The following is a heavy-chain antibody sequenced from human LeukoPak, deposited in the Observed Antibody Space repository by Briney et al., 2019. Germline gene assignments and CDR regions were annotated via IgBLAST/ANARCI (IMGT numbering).Heavy chain of an antibody. CDR1: GGSISSSSYY. CDR2: IYYSGST. V-gene: IGHV4-39*01. Sequence: PSETLSLTCTVSGGSISSSSYYWGWIRQPPGKGLEWIGSIYYSGSTYYNPSLKSRVTISVDTSKNQFSLKLSSVTAADTAVYYCARPRIVGATEPWFDPWGQGTLVTVSS. D-gene: IGHD1-26*01. J-gene: IGHJ5*02. CDR3: ARPRIVGATEPWFDP.